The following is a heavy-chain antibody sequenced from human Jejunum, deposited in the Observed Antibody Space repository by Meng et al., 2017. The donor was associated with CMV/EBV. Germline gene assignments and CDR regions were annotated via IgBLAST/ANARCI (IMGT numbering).Heavy chain of an antibody. V-gene: IGHV4-61*01. J-gene: IGHJ4*02. D-gene: IGHD3-10*01. Sequence: VISGTYYWNWIRQSPGKGLEWIASVFYSGSSDYNPSLKSRVTISVDTSRNQFFLELTSVTAADTAVYYCARGAVNMVRGVSYYFDYWGQGALVTVSS. CDR3: ARGAVNMVRGVSYYFDY. CDR2: VFYSGSS. CDR1: VISGTYY.